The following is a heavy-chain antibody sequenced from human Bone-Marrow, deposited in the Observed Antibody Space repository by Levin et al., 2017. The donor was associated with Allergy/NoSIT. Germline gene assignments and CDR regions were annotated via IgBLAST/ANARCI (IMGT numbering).Heavy chain of an antibody. J-gene: IGHJ4*02. V-gene: IGHV1-69*13. CDR1: GGTFSSYA. D-gene: IGHD6-19*01. CDR3: ARVKDFSSGWYQAFDY. CDR2: IIPIFGTA. Sequence: ASVKVSCKASGGTFSSYAISWVRQPPGQGLEWMGGIIPIFGTANYAQKFQGRVTITADESTSTAYMELSSLRSEDTAVYYWARVKDFSSGWYQAFDYWGQGTLVTVSS.